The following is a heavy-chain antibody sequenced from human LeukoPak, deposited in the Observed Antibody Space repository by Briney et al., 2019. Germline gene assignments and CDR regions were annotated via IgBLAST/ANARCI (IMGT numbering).Heavy chain of an antibody. CDR3: ARGPGLPGYGRYYYYYYMDV. CDR1: GGSITSGSYS. D-gene: IGHD4-17*01. V-gene: IGHV4-61*02. J-gene: IGHJ6*03. Sequence: SETLSLTCTVSGGSITSGSYSWSWIRQPAGKGLEWIGRISATGSTYFNPSLESRVTISLDTSKNQFSLKLSSVTAADTAVYYCARGPGLPGYGRYYYYYYMDVWGKGTTVTVSS. CDR2: ISATGST.